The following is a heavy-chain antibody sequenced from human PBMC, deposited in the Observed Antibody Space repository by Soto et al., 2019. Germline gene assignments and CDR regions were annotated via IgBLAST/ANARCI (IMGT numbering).Heavy chain of an antibody. D-gene: IGHD1-26*01. CDR3: AKDYLRWAQS. Sequence: EVQLLESGGGLEQPGGSLRLSCAASGFTFSDYGVSWVRQAPGKGLEWVSAISGRGSTFYADSVKGRFTISRDNSKNTLYLQMNSLRAEDTAVYYCAKDYLRWAQSWGQGTLVTVSS. CDR2: ISGRGST. J-gene: IGHJ5*02. V-gene: IGHV3-23*01. CDR1: GFTFSDYG.